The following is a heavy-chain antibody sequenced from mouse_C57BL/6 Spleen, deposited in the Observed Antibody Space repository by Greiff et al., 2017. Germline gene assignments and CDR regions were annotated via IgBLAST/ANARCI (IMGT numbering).Heavy chain of an antibody. Sequence: EVKLMESGGDLVKPGGSLKLSCAASGYTFSSYGMSWVRQTPDKRLEWVATISSGGSYTYYPDSVKGRFTITRNNAKNTLYLQMSSLKSEDTAMYYCARESNYGGYAMDYWGQGTAVTVSS. CDR1: GYTFSSYG. V-gene: IGHV5-6*01. CDR3: ARESNYGGYAMDY. D-gene: IGHD2-5*01. J-gene: IGHJ4*01. CDR2: ISSGGSYT.